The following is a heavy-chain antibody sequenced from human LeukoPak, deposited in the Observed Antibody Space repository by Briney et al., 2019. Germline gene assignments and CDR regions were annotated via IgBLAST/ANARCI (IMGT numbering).Heavy chain of an antibody. J-gene: IGHJ4*02. D-gene: IGHD2-15*01. Sequence: GGSLRLSCAASGFTFSSYAMSWVRQAPGKGLELVSAICGSGGSTYYADSVKGRFTISRDNSKNTLYLQMNSLRAEDTAVYYCAKVLGLGYCSGGSCYSGFDYWGQGTLVTVSS. CDR1: GFTFSSYA. CDR2: ICGSGGST. V-gene: IGHV3-23*01. CDR3: AKVLGLGYCSGGSCYSGFDY.